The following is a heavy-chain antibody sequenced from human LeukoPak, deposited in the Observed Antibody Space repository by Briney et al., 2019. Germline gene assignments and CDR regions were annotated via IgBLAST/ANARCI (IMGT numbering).Heavy chain of an antibody. V-gene: IGHV4-30-4*01. CDR2: IYYSGST. D-gene: IGHD3-22*01. J-gene: IGHJ4*02. CDR3: ARDEHYDSSGYSALGY. Sequence: SETLSLTCTVSGGSISSGDYYWSWIRQPPGKGLEWIGYIYYSGSTYYNLSLKSRVTISVDTSKNQFSLKLSSVTAADTAVYYCARDEHYDSSGYSALGYWGQGTLVTVSS. CDR1: GGSISSGDYY.